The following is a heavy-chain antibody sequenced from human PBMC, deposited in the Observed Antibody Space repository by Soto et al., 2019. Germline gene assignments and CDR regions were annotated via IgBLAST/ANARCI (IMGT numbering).Heavy chain of an antibody. J-gene: IGHJ4*02. Sequence: PSETLSLTCTVSGGSISSYYWSWIRQPPGKGLEWIGYIYYNGTTNYNPSLKSRVTMSVGTSKNQFSLKLSSVTAADTAVYYCARYYYDTSGYYYDYSGQGSLVTVSS. CDR1: GGSISSYY. D-gene: IGHD3-22*01. V-gene: IGHV4-59*13. CDR2: IYYNGTT. CDR3: ARYYYDTSGYYYDY.